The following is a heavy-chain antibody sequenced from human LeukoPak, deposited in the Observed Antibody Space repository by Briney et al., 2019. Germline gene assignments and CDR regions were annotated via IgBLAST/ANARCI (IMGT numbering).Heavy chain of an antibody. Sequence: PSETLSLTCTVSGGSISSYYWSWIRQPPGKGLEWIGYIYYSGSTNYNPSLKSRVTISVDTSKNQFSLKLSSVTAADTAVYYCASGARGHSYGTMFYWGQGTLVTVSS. CDR3: ASGARGHSYGTMFY. CDR2: IYYSGST. J-gene: IGHJ4*02. CDR1: GGSISSYY. D-gene: IGHD5-18*01. V-gene: IGHV4-59*01.